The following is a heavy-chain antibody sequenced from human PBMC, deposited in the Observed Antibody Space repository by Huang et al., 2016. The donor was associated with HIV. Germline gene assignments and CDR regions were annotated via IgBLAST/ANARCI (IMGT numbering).Heavy chain of an antibody. D-gene: IGHD3-3*01. CDR1: GASFNTSY. CDR3: ARMPTPSYYDTWSLSPVEEDFFYYNLDV. V-gene: IGHV4-34*02. CDR2: SKTGRST. Sequence: QVRLEQWGQGLLKPSETLSLTCAEYGASFNTSYWSWVRQSPAKGLEWIVDSKTGRSTNYNPALKHRVTMTVDTSKKQCYLKFRAMTAADAAIYDCARMPTPSYYDTWSLSPVEEDFFYYNLDVWGQGTPVSVSS. J-gene: IGHJ6*02.